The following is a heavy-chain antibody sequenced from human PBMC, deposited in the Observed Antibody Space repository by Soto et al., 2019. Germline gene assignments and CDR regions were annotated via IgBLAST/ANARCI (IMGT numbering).Heavy chain of an antibody. CDR1: GFSFSDNL. CDR3: ARAMLSVVPPADDAFGV. V-gene: IGHV1-3*01. J-gene: IGHJ3*01. Sequence: QVQLVQSGAEVRKPGASVNISCRASGFSFSDNLINWVRQAPGQGLEWMGWINPDNGNTRYSETFQGRVTISRHSYASLVYVEGSCQRSEDTAVYYCARAMLSVVPPADDAFGVRGEETTVTVSS. CDR2: INPDNGNT. D-gene: IGHD2-15*01.